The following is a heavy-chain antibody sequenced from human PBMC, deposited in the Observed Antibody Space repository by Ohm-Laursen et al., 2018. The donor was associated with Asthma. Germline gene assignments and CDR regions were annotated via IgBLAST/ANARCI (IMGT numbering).Heavy chain of an antibody. V-gene: IGHV3-30*18. CDR3: AKDCSGGSCYSLKDYYGMDV. CDR2: ISYDGSNK. D-gene: IGHD2-15*01. CDR1: GFTFSSYG. Sequence: SLRLSCTAPGFTFSSYGMHWVRQAPGKGLEWVAVISYDGSNKYYADSVKGRFTISRDNSKNTLYLQMNSLRAEDTAVYYCAKDCSGGSCYSLKDYYGMDVWGQGTTVTVSS. J-gene: IGHJ6*02.